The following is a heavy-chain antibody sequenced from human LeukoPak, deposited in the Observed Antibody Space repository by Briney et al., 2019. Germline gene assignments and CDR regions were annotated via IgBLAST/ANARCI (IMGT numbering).Heavy chain of an antibody. CDR1: GFTFSIYG. CDR3: ARINSGYGTGWYGGDAY. J-gene: IGHJ4*02. Sequence: GGSLTLSCPASGFTFSIYGIHWVRQAPGRGLGWVAGISYDGRSKYYADSVKGRFTISRDNSKNTLYLQMNSLKVEDTAVYYCARINSGYGTGWYGGDAYWGQGTLVTVSS. V-gene: IGHV3-30*03. D-gene: IGHD6-19*01. CDR2: ISYDGRSK.